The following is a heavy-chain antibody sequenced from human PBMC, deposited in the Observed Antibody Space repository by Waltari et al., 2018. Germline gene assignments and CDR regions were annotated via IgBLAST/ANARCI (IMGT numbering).Heavy chain of an antibody. CDR3: ARRIRRHYEIWSGYWAFDI. CDR1: GYSISSGYY. D-gene: IGHD3-3*01. J-gene: IGHJ3*02. V-gene: IGHV4-38-2*01. Sequence: QVQLQESGPGLVKPSETLSLPCAVSGYSISSGYYWGWIRQPPGKGLEWIGGIYHSGITYYNPTLKTRVTTSVDTSTNQFSLTLSSVTAADPAVDSCARRIRRHYEIWSGYWAFDIWGQGTMVTVSS. CDR2: IYHSGIT.